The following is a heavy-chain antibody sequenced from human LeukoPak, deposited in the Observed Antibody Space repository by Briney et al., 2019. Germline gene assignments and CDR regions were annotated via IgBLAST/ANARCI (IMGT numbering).Heavy chain of an antibody. Sequence: GGSLRLSCAASGFTVSSTYMSWVRQAPGKGLEWVSVIYSGGNIYYIESVKGRFTISRDNSKNTLYLQMNSLRAEDTAVYYCARDKGKNYFDYWGQGTLVTVSS. CDR2: IYSGGNI. CDR1: GFTVSSTY. V-gene: IGHV3-53*01. J-gene: IGHJ4*02. CDR3: ARDKGKNYFDY.